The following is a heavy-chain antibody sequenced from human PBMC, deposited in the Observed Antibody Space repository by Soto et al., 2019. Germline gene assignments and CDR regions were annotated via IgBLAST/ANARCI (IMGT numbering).Heavy chain of an antibody. Sequence: QVTLKESGPVLVKPTETLTLTCTVSGFSLINAKMGVSWIRQPPGKALEWLAHIFSNDEKSYSTSLKSRLTISKDTSKSQVVLTMTNMDPVDTAAYYCARISYDFWSGSPNYYYYSYMDVWGKGTTVTVSS. J-gene: IGHJ6*03. CDR3: ARISYDFWSGSPNYYYYSYMDV. V-gene: IGHV2-26*01. CDR1: GFSLINAKMG. D-gene: IGHD3-3*01. CDR2: IFSNDEK.